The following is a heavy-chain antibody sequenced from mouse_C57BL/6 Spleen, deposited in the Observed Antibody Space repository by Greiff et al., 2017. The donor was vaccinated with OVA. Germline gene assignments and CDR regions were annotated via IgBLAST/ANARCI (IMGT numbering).Heavy chain of an antibody. Sequence: QVQLKQPGAELVRPGSSVKLSCKASGYTFTSYWMDWVKQRPGQGLEWIGNIYPSDSETHYNQKFKDKATLTVDKSSSTAYMQLSSLTSEDSACYYCARKGGYYGSSPYWYFDVWGTGTTVTVSS. CDR3: ARKGGYYGSSPYWYFDV. J-gene: IGHJ1*03. D-gene: IGHD1-1*01. CDR1: GYTFTSYW. V-gene: IGHV1-61*01. CDR2: IYPSDSET.